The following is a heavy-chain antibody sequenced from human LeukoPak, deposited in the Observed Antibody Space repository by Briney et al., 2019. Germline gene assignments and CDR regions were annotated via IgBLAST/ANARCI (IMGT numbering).Heavy chain of an antibody. V-gene: IGHV4-59*06. J-gene: IGHJ4*02. D-gene: IGHD1-1*01. Sequence: SETLSLTCTVSGGSISSYYWSWIRQPPGKGLEWIGYIYYSGSTYYNPSLKSRVTISVDTSKNQFSLKPSSVTAADTAVYYCASNWNDVLGPFDYWGQGTLVTVSS. CDR1: GGSISSYY. CDR2: IYYSGST. CDR3: ASNWNDVLGPFDY.